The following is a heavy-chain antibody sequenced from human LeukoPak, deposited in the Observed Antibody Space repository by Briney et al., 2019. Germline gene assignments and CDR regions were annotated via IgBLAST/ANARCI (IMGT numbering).Heavy chain of an antibody. J-gene: IGHJ1*01. Sequence: PGGSLRLSCAASGFTFSSYAMHWIRQAPGKGLEWVAVISYDGSNKYYADSVKGRFTISRDNSKNTLYLQMNSLRAEDTAVYYCARVGIVVVIATYFQHWGQGTLVTVSS. CDR2: ISYDGSNK. CDR3: ARVGIVVVIATYFQH. D-gene: IGHD2-21*01. V-gene: IGHV3-30-3*01. CDR1: GFTFSSYA.